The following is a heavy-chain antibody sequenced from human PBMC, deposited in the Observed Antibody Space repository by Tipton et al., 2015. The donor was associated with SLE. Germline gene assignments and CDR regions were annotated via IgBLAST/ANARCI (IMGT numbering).Heavy chain of an antibody. CDR2: IYSGGST. D-gene: IGHD4-11*01. Sequence: SLRLSCAASGFTVSSNYMSWVRQAPGKGLEWVSVIYSGGSTYYADSVKGRFTISRDNAKNSLYLQMNSLRAEDTAVYYCALTTRGDDWGQGTLVTVSS. CDR3: ALTTRGDD. CDR1: GFTVSSNY. V-gene: IGHV3-53*01. J-gene: IGHJ4*02.